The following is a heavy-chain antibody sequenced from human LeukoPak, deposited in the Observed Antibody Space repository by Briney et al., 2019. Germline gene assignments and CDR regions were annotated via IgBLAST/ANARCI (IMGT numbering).Heavy chain of an antibody. CDR2: INHSGST. CDR1: GGSFSGYY. D-gene: IGHD6-6*01. V-gene: IGHV4-34*01. Sequence: KPSETLSLTCAVYGGSFSGYYWNWIRQPPGKGLEWIGEINHSGSTNYNPSLKSRVTISVDTSNNQFSLKLSSVTAADTAVYYCAADSSSRDYWGQGTLVTVSS. J-gene: IGHJ4*02. CDR3: AADSSSRDY.